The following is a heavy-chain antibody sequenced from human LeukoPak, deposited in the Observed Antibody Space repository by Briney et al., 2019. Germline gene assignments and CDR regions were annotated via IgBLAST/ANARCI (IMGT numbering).Heavy chain of an antibody. Sequence: PGGSLRLSCAASGFTFSSYAMSWVRQAPGKGLEWVSAISGSGGSTYYADSVKGRFTISRDNSKNSLYLQMNSLRAEGTGVYYCAIRYVRFDYWGQGTLVTVSS. V-gene: IGHV3-23*01. D-gene: IGHD3-16*01. CDR2: ISGSGGST. CDR1: GFTFSSYA. CDR3: AIRYVRFDY. J-gene: IGHJ4*02.